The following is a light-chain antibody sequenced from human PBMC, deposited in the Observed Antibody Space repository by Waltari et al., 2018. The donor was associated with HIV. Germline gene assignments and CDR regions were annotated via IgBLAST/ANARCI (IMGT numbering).Light chain of an antibody. CDR3: QQSYSTPRT. Sequence: DIQLTQSPSSLSASVGDRVTITCRASQSVSGYLNWYQQKPGTAPRLLIYGVSSLQSGVPSRFSGSGSGTDFTLTISSLQPEDFATYYCQQSYSTPRTFCQGTTVDI. CDR1: QSVSGY. CDR2: GVS. J-gene: IGKJ1*01. V-gene: IGKV1-39*01.